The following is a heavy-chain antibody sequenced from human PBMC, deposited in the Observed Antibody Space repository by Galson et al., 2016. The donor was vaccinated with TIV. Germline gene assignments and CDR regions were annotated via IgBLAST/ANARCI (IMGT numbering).Heavy chain of an antibody. CDR3: ARDRVIDAYYYHYTYGLDV. D-gene: IGHD2-21*01. Sequence: SLRLSCASSGLAVGKNYMTWVCQAPGKGLEWVALISDSGKTYYSESVRGRFAISRDNSRNTLYLQMSGLRAEDTAVYYCARDRVIDAYYYHYTYGLDVWGLGTTVTVSS. V-gene: IGHV3-66*03. J-gene: IGHJ6*02. CDR1: GLAVGKNY. CDR2: ISDSGKT.